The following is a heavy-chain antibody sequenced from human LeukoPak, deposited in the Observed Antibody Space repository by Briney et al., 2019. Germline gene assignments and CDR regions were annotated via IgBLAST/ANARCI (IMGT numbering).Heavy chain of an antibody. Sequence: PGGSLRLSCSASGFISSTSAMNWVRQAPGKGLEWVSYISSSSSTIYYADSVKGRFTISRDNAKNSLYLQMNSLRAEDTAVYYCARADGSYCDYWGQGTLVTVSS. CDR3: ARADGSYCDY. CDR2: ISSSSSTI. J-gene: IGHJ4*02. D-gene: IGHD1-26*01. CDR1: GFISSTSA. V-gene: IGHV3-48*01.